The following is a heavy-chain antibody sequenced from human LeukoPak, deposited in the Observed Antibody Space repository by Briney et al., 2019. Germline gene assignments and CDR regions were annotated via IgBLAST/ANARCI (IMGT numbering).Heavy chain of an antibody. V-gene: IGHV4-34*01. CDR1: GGSISSYH. D-gene: IGHD5-24*01. J-gene: IGHJ6*02. CDR3: ARGLNYDYYYYYGMDV. CDR2: INHSGST. Sequence: SETLSLTCTVSGGSISSYHWSWIRQPPGKGLEWIGEINHSGSTNYNPSLKSRVTISVDTSKNQFSLKLSSVTAADTAVYYCARGLNYDYYYYYGMDVWGQGTTVTVSS.